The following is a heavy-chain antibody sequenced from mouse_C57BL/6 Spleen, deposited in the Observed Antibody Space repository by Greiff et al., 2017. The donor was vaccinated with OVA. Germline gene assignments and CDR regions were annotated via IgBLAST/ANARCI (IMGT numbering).Heavy chain of an antibody. J-gene: IGHJ2*01. V-gene: IGHV3-6*01. CDR3: ARDDGESNYFDY. CDR1: GYSITSGYY. CDR2: ISYDGSN. Sequence: VQLQQSGPGLVKPSQSLSLTCSVTGYSITSGYYWNWIRQFPGNKLEWMGYISYDGSNNYNPSLKNRISITRDTSKNQFFLKLNSVTTEDTATYYCARDDGESNYFDYWGQGTTLTVSS. D-gene: IGHD5-1*01.